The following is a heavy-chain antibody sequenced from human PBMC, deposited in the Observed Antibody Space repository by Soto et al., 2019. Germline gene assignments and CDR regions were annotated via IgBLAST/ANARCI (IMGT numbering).Heavy chain of an antibody. D-gene: IGHD5-18*01. CDR1: GGSISSGGYY. CDR3: AREVFGYSYGYGMDYFDY. V-gene: IGHV4-31*03. CDR2: IYYSGST. J-gene: IGHJ4*02. Sequence: SETLSLTCTVSGGSISSGGYYWSWIRQHPGKGLEWIGYIYYSGSTYYNPSLKSRVTISVDTSKNQFSLKLSSVTAADTAVYYCAREVFGYSYGYGMDYFDYWGRGTLVTVSS.